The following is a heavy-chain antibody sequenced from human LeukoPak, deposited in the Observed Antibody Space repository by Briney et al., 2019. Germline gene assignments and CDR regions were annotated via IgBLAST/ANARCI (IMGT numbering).Heavy chain of an antibody. V-gene: IGHV4-4*07. J-gene: IGHJ3*02. CDR2: IYTSGST. CDR1: GGSISNYY. D-gene: IGHD6-13*01. Sequence: PSETLSLTCIVSGGSISNYYWSWIRQPAGKGLEWIGRIYTSGSTNYNPSLKSRVTISVDTSKNQFSLKLSSVTAADTAVYYCARDLYSSRTNDAFVIWGRETMVTVSS. CDR3: ARDLYSSRTNDAFVI.